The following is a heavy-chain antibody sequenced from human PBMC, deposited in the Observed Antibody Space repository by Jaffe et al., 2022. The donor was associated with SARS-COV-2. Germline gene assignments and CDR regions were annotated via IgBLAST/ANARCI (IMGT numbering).Heavy chain of an antibody. J-gene: IGHJ6*02. CDR2: IYPGDSDT. V-gene: IGHV5-51*01. Sequence: EVQLVQSGAEVKKPGESLKISCKGSGYSFTSYWIGWVRQMPGKGLEWMGIIYPGDSDTRYSPSFQGQVTISADKSISTAYLQWSSLKASDTAMYYCARKVTTPNYYYGMDVWGQGTTVTVSS. D-gene: IGHD4-4*01. CDR3: ARKVTTPNYYYGMDV. CDR1: GYSFTSYW.